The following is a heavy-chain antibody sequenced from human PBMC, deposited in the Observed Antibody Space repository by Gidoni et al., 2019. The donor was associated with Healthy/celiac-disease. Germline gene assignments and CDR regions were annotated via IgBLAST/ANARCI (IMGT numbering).Heavy chain of an antibody. CDR1: GFTFSSYG. CDR3: ARADSSGYYGALGY. CDR2: RSNDGSNK. Sequence: AQLVASGGGVVQPGRSLRLSCAESGFTFSSYGMNWVRQDPGKGLELVAVRSNDGSNKYYADSWKGRFTLSGDKSKNTLYLQINSLRAGDTAVYYCARADSSGYYGALGYWGQGTLVTVSS. V-gene: IGHV3-30*03. D-gene: IGHD3-22*01. J-gene: IGHJ4*02.